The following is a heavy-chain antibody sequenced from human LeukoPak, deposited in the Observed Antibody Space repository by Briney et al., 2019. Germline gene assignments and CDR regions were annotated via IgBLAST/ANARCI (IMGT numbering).Heavy chain of an antibody. CDR2: IYYSGST. J-gene: IGHJ5*02. Sequence: SQTLSLTCTVSGGSISSGSYYWSWIRQPPGKGLEWIGYIYYSGSTNYNPSLKSRVTISVDTSKNQFSLKLSSVTAADTAVYYCARDGDFWSGRNWFDPWGQGTLVTVSS. CDR3: ARDGDFWSGRNWFDP. V-gene: IGHV4-61*01. D-gene: IGHD3-3*01. CDR1: GGSISSGSYY.